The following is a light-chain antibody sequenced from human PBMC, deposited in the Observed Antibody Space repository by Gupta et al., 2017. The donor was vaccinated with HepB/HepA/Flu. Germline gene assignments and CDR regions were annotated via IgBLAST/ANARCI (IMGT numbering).Light chain of an antibody. CDR1: QGISNY. V-gene: IGKV1-27*01. CDR3: QKYNSAPST. J-gene: IGKJ3*01. CDR2: AAS. Sequence: IQMTLSPSSLSASVGDSVPLTCRACQGISNYFDWYQQKPGKVPNLLIYAASTLQSGVPSRFSGRGSGTDFTLTISGLQPEDVGTYYCQKYNSAPSTFGHGTKVDIK.